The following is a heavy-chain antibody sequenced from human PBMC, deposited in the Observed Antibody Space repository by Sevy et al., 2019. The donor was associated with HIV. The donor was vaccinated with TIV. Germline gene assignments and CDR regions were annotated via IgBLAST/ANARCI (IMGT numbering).Heavy chain of an antibody. V-gene: IGHV4-34*01. J-gene: IGHJ6*02. Sequence: SETLSLTCAVYGGSFSGYYWSWIRQPPGKGLEWIGEINHSGSTNYNPSLKSRVTISVDTSKNQFSLKLSSVTAADTAVYYCARGLKYVVRGVNYPNAYYYYGMDVWGQGTTVTVSS. CDR3: ARGLKYVVRGVNYPNAYYYYGMDV. CDR1: GGSFSGYY. D-gene: IGHD3-10*01. CDR2: INHSGST.